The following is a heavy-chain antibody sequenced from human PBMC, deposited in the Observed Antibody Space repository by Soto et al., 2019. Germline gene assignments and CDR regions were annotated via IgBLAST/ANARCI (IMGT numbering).Heavy chain of an antibody. CDR3: STVDPRGVAVARAD. V-gene: IGHV1-18*01. D-gene: IGHD6-19*01. Sequence: ASVKVSCRASGYTFASHGFSWVRHAPGEGLEWMGWISGFNGNTDYAQKFPGRVTLTTDTSTSTASMALMILISDDTAVYYCSTVDPRGVAVARADGGQGTLVTVSS. J-gene: IGHJ4*02. CDR1: GYTFASHG. CDR2: ISGFNGNT.